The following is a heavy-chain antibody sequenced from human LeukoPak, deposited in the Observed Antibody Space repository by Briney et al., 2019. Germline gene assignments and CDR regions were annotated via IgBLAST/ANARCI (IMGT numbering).Heavy chain of an antibody. J-gene: IGHJ4*02. Sequence: PSETLSLTCTGSGGATSSYYWSWIPQPPGKGLEWIGYIYYSGSTKYNPSLKSRVTISVDTSKNQFSLKLSSVTAADTAVYYCARGGWYYDCWGQRTLVTVSS. CDR1: GGATSSYY. V-gene: IGHV4-59*01. CDR2: IYYSGST. D-gene: IGHD6-19*01. CDR3: ARGGWYYDC.